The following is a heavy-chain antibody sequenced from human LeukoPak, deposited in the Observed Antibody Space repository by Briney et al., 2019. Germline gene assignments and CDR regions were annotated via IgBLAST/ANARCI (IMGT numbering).Heavy chain of an antibody. V-gene: IGHV1-2*02. J-gene: IGHJ5*02. Sequence: GASVKVSCKASGYTFTGYYMHWVRQAPGQGLEWMGWINPNSGGTNYAQKFQGRVTMTRDTSISTAYMELSRLRSDDTAVYYCAVDCSGGSCYRLDVHWFDPWGQGTLVTVSS. CDR2: INPNSGGT. D-gene: IGHD2-15*01. CDR1: GYTFTGYY. CDR3: AVDCSGGSCYRLDVHWFDP.